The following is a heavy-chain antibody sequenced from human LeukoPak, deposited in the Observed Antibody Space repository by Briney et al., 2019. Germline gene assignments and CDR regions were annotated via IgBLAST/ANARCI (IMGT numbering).Heavy chain of an antibody. CDR2: IYYSGST. CDR3: ARLLYTRDFDY. V-gene: IGHV4-39*01. J-gene: IGHJ4*02. CDR1: GGSISSSSYY. Sequence: SETLSLTCTVSGGSISSSSYYWGWIRQPPGKGLEWIGSIYYSGSTYYNPSLKSRVTISVDTSKNQFSLKLSSVTAADTAAYYCARLLYTRDFDYWGQGTLVTVSS. D-gene: IGHD2-2*02.